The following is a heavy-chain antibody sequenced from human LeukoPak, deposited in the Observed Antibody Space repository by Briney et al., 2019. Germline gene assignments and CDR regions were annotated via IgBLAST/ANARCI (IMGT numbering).Heavy chain of an antibody. Sequence: ASVKLSCKASGYTFTDHYIHWVRQAPGQGFEWMGWIKPNNGDTNYAHKFQDRVTMTRDTSITTVYMELTRLKSRDTGVFYCARGYSNYVFGYYMDVWGKGTTVTVSS. CDR1: GYTFTDHY. CDR2: IKPNNGDT. J-gene: IGHJ6*03. CDR3: ARGYSNYVFGYYMDV. D-gene: IGHD4-11*01. V-gene: IGHV1-2*02.